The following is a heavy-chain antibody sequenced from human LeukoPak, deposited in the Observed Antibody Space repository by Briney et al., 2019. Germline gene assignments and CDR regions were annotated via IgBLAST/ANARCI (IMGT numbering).Heavy chain of an antibody. CDR3: ARTTYYDNSEGFDY. J-gene: IGHJ4*02. Sequence: ASVKVSCKASGYIFTGNYMHWVRQAPGQGLEWTGWINPNSGGTNYAQKFQGRVTMTRDTSISTAYMELSRLRSDDTAVYYCARTTYYDNSEGFDYWGQGTLVTVSS. CDR2: INPNSGGT. CDR1: GYIFTGNY. V-gene: IGHV1-2*02. D-gene: IGHD3-22*01.